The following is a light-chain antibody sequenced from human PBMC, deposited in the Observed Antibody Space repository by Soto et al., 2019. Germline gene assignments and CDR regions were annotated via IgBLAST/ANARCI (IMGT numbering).Light chain of an antibody. J-gene: IGKJ1*01. CDR2: KAS. CDR3: QQYNSYSPT. CDR1: QSISTW. V-gene: IGKV1-5*03. Sequence: DIQITQSPSTLSASVGDRGTITCRASQSISTWLAWYQQEPGKAPKLLIHKASSLQSGVPSRFSGSGSGTDFTLTISSLHPDDFATYYCQQYNSYSPTFGQGTRVEVK.